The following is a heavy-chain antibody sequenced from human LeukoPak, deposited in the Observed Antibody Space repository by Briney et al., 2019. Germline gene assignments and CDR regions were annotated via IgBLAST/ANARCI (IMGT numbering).Heavy chain of an antibody. J-gene: IGHJ4*02. Sequence: SVKVSCKASGGTFSSYAISWVRQAPGQGLEWMGGIIPIFGTANYAQKFQGRVTITTDESTSTAYMELSSLRSDDTAVYYCARKYLYGSGKPHFDYWGQGTLVTVSS. CDR3: ARKYLYGSGKPHFDY. CDR2: IIPIFGTA. V-gene: IGHV1-69*05. CDR1: GGTFSSYA. D-gene: IGHD3-10*01.